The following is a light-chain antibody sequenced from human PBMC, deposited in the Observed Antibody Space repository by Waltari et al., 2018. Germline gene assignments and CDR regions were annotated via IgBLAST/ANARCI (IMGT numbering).Light chain of an antibody. CDR1: QTIISW. Sequence: DIQMTQSPSTLSASIGDRVTITCRASQTIISWLAWYQQKPGQAPRLLIYRATALETGVPSRVSGTGSGTEFTLTINGLQPDDSATYCCQQYDSFWSFGQGTKVEVK. J-gene: IGKJ1*01. CDR2: RAT. V-gene: IGKV1-5*03. CDR3: QQYDSFWS.